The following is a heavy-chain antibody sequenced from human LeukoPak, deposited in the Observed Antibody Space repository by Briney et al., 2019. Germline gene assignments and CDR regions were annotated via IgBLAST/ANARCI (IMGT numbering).Heavy chain of an antibody. CDR2: ISYDGTIK. J-gene: IGHJ4*02. Sequence: GGSLRLSCAASGFTFSDNAMHWVRQAPGKGLEWVAVISYDGTIKNYADSVKGRFTISRDNSKNTLYVQINSLRPDDTAVYYCAKSDYFDSWGQGTLVTVSS. CDR1: GFTFSDNA. CDR3: AKSDYFDS. V-gene: IGHV3-30*04.